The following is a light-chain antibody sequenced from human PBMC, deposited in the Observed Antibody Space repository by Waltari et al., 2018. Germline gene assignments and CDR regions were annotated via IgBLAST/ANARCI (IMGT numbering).Light chain of an antibody. CDR2: KAT. CDR1: SGSISSTSY. CDR3: SLYMGSGIWV. Sequence: QTVVTQEPSLSVSPGGTVPLTCALSSGSISSTSYATWYQQTPGQAPRTLVYKATSRSSGVPDRFSGSILGNKAALTITGARADDESDYYCSLYMGSGIWVFGGGTKLTVL. V-gene: IGLV8-61*01. J-gene: IGLJ3*02.